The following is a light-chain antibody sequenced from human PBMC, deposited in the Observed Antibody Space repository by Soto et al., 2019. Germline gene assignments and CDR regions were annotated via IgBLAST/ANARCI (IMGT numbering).Light chain of an antibody. CDR2: EVS. V-gene: IGLV2-8*01. Sequence: QSALTQPPSASGSPGQSVTISCTGTSSDVGGYTCVSWYQQHPGKAPKLMTYEVSKRPSGVPDRFAGSKSGNTASLTVAGLQAEDEADYYCSTYAGSNSPVVFGGGTKLTVL. CDR1: SSDVGGYTC. J-gene: IGLJ2*01. CDR3: STYAGSNSPVV.